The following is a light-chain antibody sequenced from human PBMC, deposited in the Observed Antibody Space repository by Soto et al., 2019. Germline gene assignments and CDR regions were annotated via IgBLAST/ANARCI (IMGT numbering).Light chain of an antibody. Sequence: DIQMTQSPSSLSASVGDSVTITCQASQDIQNYLNWYQQKPGKAPKLLIYEASNLETGVPSRFSGRGSGRSFTFSISSLQPEDIATYYCQQCDDFITFGGGTRIEIK. CDR2: EAS. J-gene: IGKJ4*01. CDR3: QQCDDFIT. CDR1: QDIQNY. V-gene: IGKV1-33*01.